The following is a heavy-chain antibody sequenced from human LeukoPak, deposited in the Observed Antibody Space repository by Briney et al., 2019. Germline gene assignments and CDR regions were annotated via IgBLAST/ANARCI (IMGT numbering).Heavy chain of an antibody. CDR2: INHSGST. CDR1: GGSFSGYY. CDR3: ARGSRAPGY. J-gene: IGHJ4*02. V-gene: IGHV4-34*01. Sequence: PSETLSLTCAVYGGSFSGYYWSWIRQPPGKGLEWIGEINHSGSTNYNPSLKSRVTISVDTSKNQFSLKLSSVTAADTAVYYCARGSRAPGYWGQGTLVTVSS.